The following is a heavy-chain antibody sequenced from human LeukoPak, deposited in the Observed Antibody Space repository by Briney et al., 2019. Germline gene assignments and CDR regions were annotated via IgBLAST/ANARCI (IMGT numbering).Heavy chain of an antibody. Sequence: SETLSLTCTVSGGSISSYYWSWIRQPPGKGLEWIGYIYYSGSTNYNPSLKSRVTISVDTSKNQFSLKLSSVTAADTAVYYCARGGSGWYYFDYWGQGTLVTVSS. J-gene: IGHJ4*02. CDR3: ARGGSGWYYFDY. V-gene: IGHV4-59*01. CDR1: GGSISSYY. D-gene: IGHD6-19*01. CDR2: IYYSGST.